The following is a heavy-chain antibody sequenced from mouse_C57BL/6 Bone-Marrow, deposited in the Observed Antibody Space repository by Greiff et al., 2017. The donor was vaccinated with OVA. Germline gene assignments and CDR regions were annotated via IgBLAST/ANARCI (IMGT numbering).Heavy chain of an antibody. D-gene: IGHD3-2*02. CDR2: INPGSGGT. Sequence: QVQLQQSGAELVRPGTSVQVSCKASGYAFTNYLIEWVKQRPGQGLEWIGVINPGSGGTNYNEKFKGKATLTADKSSSTAYMQLSSLTSKDSAVYFCARHVTAQANWFAYWGQGTLVTVSA. J-gene: IGHJ3*01. CDR3: ARHVTAQANWFAY. V-gene: IGHV1-54*01. CDR1: GYAFTNYL.